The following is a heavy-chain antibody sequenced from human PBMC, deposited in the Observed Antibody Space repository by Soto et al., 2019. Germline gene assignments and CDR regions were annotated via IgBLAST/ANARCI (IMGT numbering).Heavy chain of an antibody. V-gene: IGHV3-9*01. J-gene: IGHJ3*02. Sequence: EVQLVESGGGLVQPGRSLRLSCAASGFTFDDYAMHWVRQAPGKGLEWVSGISWNSGSIGYADSVKGRFTISRDNAKNSLYLQMNSLRAEDTALYYCEKESRRYSYGHDAFDIWGQGTMVTVSS. CDR1: GFTFDDYA. CDR3: EKESRRYSYGHDAFDI. CDR2: ISWNSGSI. D-gene: IGHD5-18*01.